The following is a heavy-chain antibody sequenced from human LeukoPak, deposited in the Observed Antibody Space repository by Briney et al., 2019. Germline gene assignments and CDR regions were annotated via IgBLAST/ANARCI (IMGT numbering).Heavy chain of an antibody. V-gene: IGHV1-2*06. Sequence: GASVKVSCKASGYMFTSYNMQWVRQAPGQGLEWMGRINPNSGGTNYAQKFQGRVTMTRDTSISTAYMELSRLRSDDTAVYYCARVARYYYDSSGYYGKNDWFDPWGQGTLVTVSS. CDR2: INPNSGGT. CDR3: ARVARYYYDSSGYYGKNDWFDP. J-gene: IGHJ5*02. CDR1: GYMFTSYN. D-gene: IGHD3-22*01.